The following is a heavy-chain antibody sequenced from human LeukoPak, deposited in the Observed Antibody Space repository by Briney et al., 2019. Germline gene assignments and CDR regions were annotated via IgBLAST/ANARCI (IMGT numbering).Heavy chain of an antibody. CDR3: AREYCSGGSCYRRTDY. J-gene: IGHJ4*02. CDR2: ISSSGSTI. D-gene: IGHD2-15*01. Sequence: GGSLRLSCAASGFTFSDYYMSWIRQAPGKGLEWVSYISSSGSTIYYADSVKGRFTISRDNAKNSLYLQMNSLRAEDTAVYYCAREYCSGGSCYRRTDYWGQGTLVTVSS. V-gene: IGHV3-11*01. CDR1: GFTFSDYY.